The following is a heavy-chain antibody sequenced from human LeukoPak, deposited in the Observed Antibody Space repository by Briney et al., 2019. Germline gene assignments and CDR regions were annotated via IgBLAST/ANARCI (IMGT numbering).Heavy chain of an antibody. CDR1: GFTFSSYA. CDR3: AKWVIGSSAYYYGMDV. Sequence: TGGSLRRSCAASGFTFSSYAMSWVRQAPGKGLEWVSAISGSGGSTYYADSVKGRFTISRDNSKNTLYLQMNSLRAEDTAVYYCAKWVIGSSAYYYGMDVWGQGTTVTVFS. D-gene: IGHD6-13*01. V-gene: IGHV3-23*01. J-gene: IGHJ6*02. CDR2: ISGSGGST.